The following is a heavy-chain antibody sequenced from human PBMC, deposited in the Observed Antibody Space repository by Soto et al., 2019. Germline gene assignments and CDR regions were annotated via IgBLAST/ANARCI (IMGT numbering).Heavy chain of an antibody. Sequence: SETLSLTCAVSGGSISSGGYSWSWIRQPPGKGLEWIGYIYHSGSTYYNPSLKSRVTISVDRSKNQFSLKLSSVTAADTAVYYCASGSDFWSGYRTFDYWGQGTLVTV. CDR2: IYHSGST. D-gene: IGHD3-3*01. CDR3: ASGSDFWSGYRTFDY. CDR1: GGSISSGGYS. J-gene: IGHJ4*02. V-gene: IGHV4-30-2*01.